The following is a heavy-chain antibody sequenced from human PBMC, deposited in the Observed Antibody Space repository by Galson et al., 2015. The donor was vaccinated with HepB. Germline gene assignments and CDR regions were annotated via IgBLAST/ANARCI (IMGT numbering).Heavy chain of an antibody. V-gene: IGHV1-3*04. Sequence: SVKVSCKAAGYSFSSEAMQWVRQAPGQGLEWVGWINTGNGEVRYSKKLQGRVTITRDNSATTAYMDLRNLRFEDSGVYYCARVHRPYADYAPRGMDAWGQGTTVAVYS. CDR1: GYSFSSEA. J-gene: IGHJ6*02. CDR2: INTGNGEV. CDR3: ARVHRPYADYAPRGMDA. D-gene: IGHD2-2*01.